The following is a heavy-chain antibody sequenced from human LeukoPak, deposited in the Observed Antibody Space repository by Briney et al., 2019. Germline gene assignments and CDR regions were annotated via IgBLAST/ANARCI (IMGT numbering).Heavy chain of an antibody. CDR1: GGSISSGSYY. Sequence: SQTLSLTCTVSGGSISSGSYYWSWIRQPAGKGLEWIGRIYTSGSTNYNPSLKSRVTISVDTSKSQFSLKLSSVTAADTAVYYCARLGKGYCSSTSCYDYYYMDVWGKGTTVTASS. D-gene: IGHD2-2*01. J-gene: IGHJ6*03. CDR2: IYTSGST. V-gene: IGHV4-61*02. CDR3: ARLGKGYCSSTSCYDYYYMDV.